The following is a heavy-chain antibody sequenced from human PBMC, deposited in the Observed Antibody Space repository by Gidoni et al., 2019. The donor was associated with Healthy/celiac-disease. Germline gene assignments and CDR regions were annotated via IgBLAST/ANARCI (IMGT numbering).Heavy chain of an antibody. J-gene: IGHJ3*02. V-gene: IGHV1-69*01. CDR1: GGTFSSYA. CDR2: IIPIFGTA. Sequence: QVQLVQSGAEVKKPGSSVKVSCKASGGTFSSYAISWVRQAPGQGLEWMGGIIPIFGTANYAQKFQGRVTITADESTSTAYMELSSLRSEDTAVYYCARDRAGAGWNYVGWGAFDIWGQGTMVTVSS. D-gene: IGHD1-7*01. CDR3: ARDRAGAGWNYVGWGAFDI.